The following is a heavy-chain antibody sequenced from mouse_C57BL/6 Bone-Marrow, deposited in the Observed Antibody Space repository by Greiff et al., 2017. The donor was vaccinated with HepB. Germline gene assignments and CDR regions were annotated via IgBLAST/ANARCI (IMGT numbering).Heavy chain of an antibody. CDR2: IYPRSGNT. CDR3: ASNDGYHGGFAY. D-gene: IGHD2-3*01. V-gene: IGHV1-81*01. Sequence: VQLQESGAELARPGASVKLSCKASGYTFTSYGISWVKQRTGQGLEWIGEIYPRSGNTYYNEKFKGKATLTADKSSSTAYMELRSLTSEDSAVYYCASNDGYHGGFAYWGQGTLVTVSA. CDR1: GYTFTSYG. J-gene: IGHJ3*01.